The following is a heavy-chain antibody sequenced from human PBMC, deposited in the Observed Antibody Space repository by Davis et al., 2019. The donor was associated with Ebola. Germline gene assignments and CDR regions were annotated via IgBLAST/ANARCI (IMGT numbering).Heavy chain of an antibody. Sequence: MPSETLSLTCTVSGGSISPYYWSWIRQPPGKGLEWTGYIYYSGSTKYNLSLKGRVAISVDPSKNQFSLKLSSVTAADTAVYYCARSYGAAPFDYWGQGTLVTVSS. J-gene: IGHJ4*02. CDR2: IYYSGST. CDR1: GGSISPYY. V-gene: IGHV4-59*08. CDR3: ARSYGAAPFDY. D-gene: IGHD4/OR15-4a*01.